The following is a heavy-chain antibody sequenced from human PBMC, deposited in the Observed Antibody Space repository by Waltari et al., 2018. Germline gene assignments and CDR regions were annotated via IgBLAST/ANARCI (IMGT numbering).Heavy chain of an antibody. CDR1: GGSISSYY. CDR3: ARSGIAAAGTQDAFDI. Sequence: QVQLQESGPGLVKPSETLSLTCTVSGGSISSYYWSWIRQPAGKGLEWIGRIYTSCSTNYNPSLKIRVTMSVDTSKNQFSRKLRSVTAADTAVYYCARSGIAAAGTQDAFDIWGQGTMVTVSS. D-gene: IGHD6-13*01. J-gene: IGHJ3*02. V-gene: IGHV4-4*07. CDR2: IYTSCST.